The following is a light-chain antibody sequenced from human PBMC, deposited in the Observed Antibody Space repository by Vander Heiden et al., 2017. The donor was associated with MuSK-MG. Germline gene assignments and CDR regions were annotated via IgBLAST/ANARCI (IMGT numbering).Light chain of an antibody. CDR2: HDS. CDR1: KLGSKY. Sequence: SYELTQPPSVSVPPGQTSIITCSGDKLGSKYAFWYQKKSGQSPILVIYHDSKRPSGIPERFSGSNSGNTATLTISETQAMDEADYYCQAWDTIVVFGGGTKLTVL. CDR3: QAWDTIVV. J-gene: IGLJ2*01. V-gene: IGLV3-1*01.